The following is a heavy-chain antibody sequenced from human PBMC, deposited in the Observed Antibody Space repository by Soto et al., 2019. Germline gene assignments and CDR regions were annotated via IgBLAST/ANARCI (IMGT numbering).Heavy chain of an antibody. D-gene: IGHD5-18*01. CDR2: IYPGDSDT. CDR1: GYSFTSYW. V-gene: IGHV5-51*01. J-gene: IGHJ6*02. CDR3: ARDLDTAMVRVYYYYNGMDV. Sequence: PGESLKISCKGSGYSFTSYWIGWVRQMPGKGLEWMGIIYPGDSDTRYSPSFQGQVTISADKSISTAYLQMNSLRAEDTAVYYCARDLDTAMVRVYYYYNGMDVWGQGTTVTVSS.